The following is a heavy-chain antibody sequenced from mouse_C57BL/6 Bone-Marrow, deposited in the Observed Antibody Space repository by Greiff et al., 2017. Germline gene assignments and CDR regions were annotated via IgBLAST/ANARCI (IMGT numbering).Heavy chain of an antibody. Sequence: VQLQQSGAELVKPGASVKLSCKASGYTFTEYTIHWVKQRSGQGLEWIGWFYPGSGSIKYNEKFKDKATLTADKSSSTVYMELSRLTSEDSAVYFCARHEDPLYYYGSSAWFAYWGQGTLVTVSA. V-gene: IGHV1-62-2*01. J-gene: IGHJ3*01. CDR1: GYTFTEYT. CDR3: ARHEDPLYYYGSSAWFAY. CDR2: FYPGSGSI. D-gene: IGHD1-1*01.